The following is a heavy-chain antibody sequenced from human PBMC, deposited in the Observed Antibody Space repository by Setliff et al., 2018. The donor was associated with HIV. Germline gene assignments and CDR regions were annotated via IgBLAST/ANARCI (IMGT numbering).Heavy chain of an antibody. CDR2: IYTSGST. D-gene: IGHD1-26*01. CDR1: GGSISSGSYY. Sequence: SETLSLTCTVSGGSISSGSYYWSWIRQLAGKGLEWIGRIYTSGSTNYNPSLKSRVTISVDTSKNQFSLKMSSVTAADTAVYYCARAIVGAPGDAFDIWGQGTMVTVSS. CDR3: ARAIVGAPGDAFDI. V-gene: IGHV4-61*02. J-gene: IGHJ3*02.